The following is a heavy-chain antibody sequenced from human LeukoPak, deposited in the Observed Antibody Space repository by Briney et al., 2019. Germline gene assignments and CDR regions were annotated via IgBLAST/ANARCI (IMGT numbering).Heavy chain of an antibody. CDR2: ISYDGSNK. CDR1: GFTFSSYA. D-gene: IGHD4-23*01. CDR3: ARGHRYGGNSDDAFDI. J-gene: IGHJ3*02. Sequence: GRSLRLSCAASGFTFSSYAMHWVRQAPGKGLEWVAVISYDGSNKYYADSVKGRFTISRDNSKNTLYLQMNSLRAEDTAVYYCARGHRYGGNSDDAFDIWGQGTMVTVSS. V-gene: IGHV3-30*04.